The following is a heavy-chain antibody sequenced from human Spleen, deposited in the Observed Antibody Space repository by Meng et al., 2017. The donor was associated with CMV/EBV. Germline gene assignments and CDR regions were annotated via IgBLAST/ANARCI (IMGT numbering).Heavy chain of an antibody. CDR1: GFTFDDYG. D-gene: IGHD5-12*01. Sequence: GGSLRLSCAASGFTFDDYGMSWVRQAPGKGLEWVSGINWNGGSTGYADSVKGRFTISRDNAKNSLYLQMNSLRAEDTALYHRARVMGVATSDYYYGMDVWGQGTTVTVSS. V-gene: IGHV3-20*01. CDR2: INWNGGST. CDR3: ARVMGVATSDYYYGMDV. J-gene: IGHJ6*02.